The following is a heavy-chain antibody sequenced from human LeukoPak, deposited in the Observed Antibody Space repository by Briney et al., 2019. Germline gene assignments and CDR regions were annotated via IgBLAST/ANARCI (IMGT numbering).Heavy chain of an antibody. CDR1: GFTFSSYG. V-gene: IGHV3-30*02. J-gene: IGHJ4*02. D-gene: IGHD6-13*01. Sequence: GGSLRLSCAASGFTFSSYGMHWVRQAPGKGLEWVAFVRNDGTNKHYADSVKGRFTISRDNSKNTLYLQMNSLRAEDTAVYYCAKYSSSWNPDYYWGQGTLVTVSS. CDR3: AKYSSSWNPDYY. CDR2: VRNDGTNK.